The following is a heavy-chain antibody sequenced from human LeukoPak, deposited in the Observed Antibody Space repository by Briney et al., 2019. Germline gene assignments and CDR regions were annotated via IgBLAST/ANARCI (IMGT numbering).Heavy chain of an antibody. J-gene: IGHJ4*02. CDR3: ATKAAPSRANPFDY. Sequence: GGSLRLSCAASGFTFSNFWMSWVRQAPGKGLEWVANINRDGSEKNYVGSVKGRFTISRDNAKNSLYLQMDSLRAEDTAVYYCATKAAPSRANPFDYWGQGTLVTVSS. CDR1: GFTFSNFW. D-gene: IGHD3-10*01. V-gene: IGHV3-7*01. CDR2: INRDGSEK.